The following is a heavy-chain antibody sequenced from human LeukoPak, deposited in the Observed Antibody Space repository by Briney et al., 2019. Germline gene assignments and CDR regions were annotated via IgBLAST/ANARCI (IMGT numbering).Heavy chain of an antibody. CDR2: IYYSGST. J-gene: IGHJ4*02. V-gene: IGHV4-30-4*01. CDR1: GGSISSSDYY. D-gene: IGHD3-10*01. CDR3: ARAITMVRGVIGFDY. Sequence: SETLSLTCTVSGGSISSSDYYWSWIRQPPGKGLEWIGYIYYSGSTYYNPSLKSRVTISVDTSKNQFSLKLSSVTAADTAVYYCARAITMVRGVIGFDYWGQGTLVTVSS.